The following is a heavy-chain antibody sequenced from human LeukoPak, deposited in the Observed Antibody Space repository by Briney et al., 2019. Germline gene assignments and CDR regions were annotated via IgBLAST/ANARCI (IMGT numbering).Heavy chain of an antibody. J-gene: IGHJ4*02. Sequence: SETLSLTCTVSGGSISSSSYYWGWLRQPPGKGLEWIGSIYYSGSTYYNPSLKSRVTISVDTSKKQFSLKLSSVTAADTAVYYCARQPTTLTTKYFDYWGQGTLVTVSS. CDR3: ARQPTTLTTKYFDY. CDR2: IYYSGST. V-gene: IGHV4-39*01. D-gene: IGHD4-11*01. CDR1: GGSISSSSYY.